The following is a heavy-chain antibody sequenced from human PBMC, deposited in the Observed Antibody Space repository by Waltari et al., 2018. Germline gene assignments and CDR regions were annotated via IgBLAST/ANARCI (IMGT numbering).Heavy chain of an antibody. Sequence: QVQLQQWGAGLLKPSETLSLTCAVYGGSFSGYYWSWIRQPPGKGLEWIGEINHSGRTNYNPALKSRVTISVDTSKNQFSLKLSSVTAADTAVYYCARGTGNFWSGYYHRYYYMDVWGKGTTVTISS. V-gene: IGHV4-34*01. CDR1: GGSFSGYY. CDR2: INHSGRT. J-gene: IGHJ6*03. D-gene: IGHD3-3*01. CDR3: ARGTGNFWSGYYHRYYYMDV.